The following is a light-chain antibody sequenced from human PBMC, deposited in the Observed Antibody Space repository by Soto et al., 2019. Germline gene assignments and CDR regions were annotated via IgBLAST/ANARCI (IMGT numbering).Light chain of an antibody. Sequence: QSVLTQPASVSGSPGQSVTISCTGTSSDVGGYNYVSWYQQYPGKAPKVIIYDVTKRPSGVPDRFSGSKSGNTASLTISGLQAEDEADYFCCSYAGTYTLWVFGGGTKLTVL. CDR3: CSYAGTYTLWV. V-gene: IGLV2-11*01. J-gene: IGLJ3*02. CDR1: SSDVGGYNY. CDR2: DVT.